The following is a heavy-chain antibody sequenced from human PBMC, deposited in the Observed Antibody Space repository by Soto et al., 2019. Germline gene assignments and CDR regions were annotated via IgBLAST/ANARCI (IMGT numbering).Heavy chain of an antibody. CDR3: ATIPIVGTKPYYFNS. CDR2: IYYSGST. Sequence: LQLQESGPGLVKPSETLSLTCTVSGGSFDITSSYWAWVRQPPGKGLVWIAYIYYSGSTYYNPSLKSRITISVDTSTNQLSLRLSSVTAADTAVYYCATIPIVGTKPYYFNSWGQGTLVTVSS. CDR1: GGSFDITSSY. D-gene: IGHD1-1*01. V-gene: IGHV4-39*01. J-gene: IGHJ4*02.